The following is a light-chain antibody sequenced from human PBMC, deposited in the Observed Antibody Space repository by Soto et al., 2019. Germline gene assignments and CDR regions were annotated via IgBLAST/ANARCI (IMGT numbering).Light chain of an antibody. J-gene: IGKJ3*01. CDR2: AAS. V-gene: IGKV1-9*01. CDR3: QQLNYYPRT. Sequence: IQLTQSPSSLSASLGDRLTITCRASQGISSYLAWYQQKPGKAPKLLIYAASTLQSGVPSRFSGSGSGTDFTLTINSLQPEDFATYYCQQLNYYPRTFGPGTKVDIK. CDR1: QGISSY.